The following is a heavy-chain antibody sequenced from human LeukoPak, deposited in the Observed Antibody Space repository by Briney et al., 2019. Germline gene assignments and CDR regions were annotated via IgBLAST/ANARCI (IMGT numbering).Heavy chain of an antibody. V-gene: IGHV3-13*01. Sequence: PGGSLTLSCPPSGFTFTSYYMHCVRQATGKGLECLSFVVTAGDTYYPTPVKARFPIPRKNAKTSLYFQMTSLRAGDTPFYSVERDLSDWGQRALVTVSS. D-gene: IGHD3-10*01. CDR1: GFTFTSYY. CDR3: ERDLSD. CDR2: VVTAGDT. J-gene: IGHJ4*02.